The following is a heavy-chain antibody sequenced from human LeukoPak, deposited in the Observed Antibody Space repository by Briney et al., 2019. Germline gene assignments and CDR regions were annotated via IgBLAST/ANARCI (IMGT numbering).Heavy chain of an antibody. CDR2: IYYSGST. Sequence: SETLSLTCTVSGGSISSYYWSWIRQPPGKGLEWIGYIYYSGSTNYNPSLKSRVTIPVDTSKNQFSLKLSSVTAADTAVYYCARDSPPYGMDVWGQGTTVTVSS. J-gene: IGHJ6*02. CDR3: ARDSPPYGMDV. V-gene: IGHV4-59*01. CDR1: GGSISSYY.